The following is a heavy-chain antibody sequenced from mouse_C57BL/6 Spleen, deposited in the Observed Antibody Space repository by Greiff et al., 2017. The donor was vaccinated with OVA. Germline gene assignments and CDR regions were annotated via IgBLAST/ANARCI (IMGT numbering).Heavy chain of an antibody. V-gene: IGHV1-7*01. D-gene: IGHD3-2*02. CDR3: ARSRLDSSGSAWFAY. J-gene: IGHJ3*01. Sequence: QVQLQQSGAELAKPGASVKLSCKASGYTFTSYWMHWVKQRPGQGLEWIGYINPSSGSTKYNQKFKGKATLTADKSSSTAYMPLSSLTYEDSAVDYWARSRLDSSGSAWFAYWGQGTLVTVSA. CDR2: INPSSGST. CDR1: GYTFTSYW.